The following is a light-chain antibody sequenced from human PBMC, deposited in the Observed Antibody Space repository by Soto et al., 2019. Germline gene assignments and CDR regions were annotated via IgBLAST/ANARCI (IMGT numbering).Light chain of an antibody. CDR3: QQYDNLGIT. V-gene: IGKV1-33*01. CDR1: QDISNF. J-gene: IGKJ5*01. Sequence: DIQMTQSPSSLSASVGDRVTITCQASQDISNFLNWYQQKPEKAPKLLIYDTSNLEEGVPSRFSGSGSGTDFTLTISSLQPEDIGTYYCQQYDNLGITFGQGTRLEIK. CDR2: DTS.